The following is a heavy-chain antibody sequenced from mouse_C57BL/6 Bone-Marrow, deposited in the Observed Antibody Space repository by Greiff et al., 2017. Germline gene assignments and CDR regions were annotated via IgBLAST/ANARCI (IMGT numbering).Heavy chain of an antibody. V-gene: IGHV1-58*01. CDR2: IYIGNGYT. CDR3: ERVYYDYDASYYYAMDY. J-gene: IGHJ4*01. D-gene: IGHD2-4*01. CDR1: GYTFTSYG. Sequence: EVQLQQSGAELVRPGSSVKLSCTTSGYTFTSYGINWVKQRPGQGLEWIGYIYIGNGYTEYNEKFKGKATLTSDTSSSTAYMQLSSLTSEDSAVYFCERVYYDYDASYYYAMDYWGQGTSLTVSS.